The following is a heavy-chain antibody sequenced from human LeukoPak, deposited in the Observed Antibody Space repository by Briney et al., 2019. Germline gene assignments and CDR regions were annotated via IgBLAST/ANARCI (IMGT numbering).Heavy chain of an antibody. CDR1: GFIFTNNS. CDR2: ISSSGSTI. V-gene: IGHV3-48*04. D-gene: IGHD3-10*02. J-gene: IGHJ6*04. CDR3: AELGITMIGGV. Sequence: GGPLRLPFAVSGFIFTNNSMTGCPQAPGKGREWVSYISSSGSTIYYAASVKGRFTMSRDNAKNSLYLQMNSLRAEDTAVYYCAELGITMIGGVWGKGTTVTISS.